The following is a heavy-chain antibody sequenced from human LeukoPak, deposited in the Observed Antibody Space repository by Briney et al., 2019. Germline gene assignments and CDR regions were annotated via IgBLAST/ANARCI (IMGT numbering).Heavy chain of an antibody. CDR3: ARGEYSSSWYYVADY. Sequence: ASVKVSCKASGYTFTSYGISWVRQAPGQGLEWMGWISAYNGNTNYAQKFQGRVTMTTDTSTSTAYMELRSLRSDDTAVYYCARGEYSSSWYYVADYWGQGTLVTVSS. V-gene: IGHV1-18*01. CDR1: GYTFTSYG. CDR2: ISAYNGNT. D-gene: IGHD6-13*01. J-gene: IGHJ4*02.